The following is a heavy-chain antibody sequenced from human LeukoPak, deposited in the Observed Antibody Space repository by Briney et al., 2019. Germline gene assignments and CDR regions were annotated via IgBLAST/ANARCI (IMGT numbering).Heavy chain of an antibody. CDR1: GGSISSSSYY. CDR2: IYYSGST. V-gene: IGHV4-39*07. Sequence: SETLSLTCTVSGGSISSSSYYWGWIRQPPGKGLEWIGSIYYSGSTYYNPSLKSRVTISVDTSKNQFSLKLSSVTAADTAVYYCARAGRDGYNRGGWFDPWGQGTLVTVSS. CDR3: ARAGRDGYNRGGWFDP. D-gene: IGHD5-24*01. J-gene: IGHJ5*02.